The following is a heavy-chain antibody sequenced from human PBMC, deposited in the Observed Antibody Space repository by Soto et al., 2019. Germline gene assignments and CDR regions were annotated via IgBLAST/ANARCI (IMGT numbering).Heavy chain of an antibody. CDR3: TKTPRSYYYYMDV. D-gene: IGHD3-10*01. V-gene: IGHV3-23*01. CDR2: ISGSGSDR. CDR1: GFTFSTYA. J-gene: IGHJ6*03. Sequence: EVQVLESGGGLVQPGGSLRLSCVASGFTFSTYAMNWVLQAPGKGLEWVSGISGSGSDRYYADSVRGRFTISRDNCNNTLNLQMDSLRAEDTAIYYCTKTPRSYYYYMDVWGKGTTVTVSS.